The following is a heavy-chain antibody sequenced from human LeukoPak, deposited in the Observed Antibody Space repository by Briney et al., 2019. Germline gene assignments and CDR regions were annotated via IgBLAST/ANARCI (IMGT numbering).Heavy chain of an antibody. Sequence: PGGSLRLSCAASGFTFSDYYMSWIRQAPGRGLEWVSSISGSRTFVFYADSVEGRFTVSRDNARDSLYLQMDSLKFDDTAVYYCARGLKGDSAGLDLWGQGSLVTVAS. D-gene: IGHD2-15*01. J-gene: IGHJ4*02. CDR1: GFTFSDYY. CDR3: ARGLKGDSAGLDL. CDR2: ISGSRTFV. V-gene: IGHV3-11*04.